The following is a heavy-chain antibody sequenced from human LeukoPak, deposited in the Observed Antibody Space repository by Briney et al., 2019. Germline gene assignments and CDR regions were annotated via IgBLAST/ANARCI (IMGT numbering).Heavy chain of an antibody. CDR3: ARDLRALLRRGNWFDP. Sequence: SETLSLTCTVSGGSISSYYWSWIRQPPGKGLEWIGSIYHSGSTYYNPSLKSRVTISVDTFKNQFSLKLSSVTAADTAVYYCARDLRALLRRGNWFDPWGQGTLVTVSS. D-gene: IGHD1-26*01. CDR1: GGSISSYY. V-gene: IGHV4-38-2*02. CDR2: IYHSGST. J-gene: IGHJ5*02.